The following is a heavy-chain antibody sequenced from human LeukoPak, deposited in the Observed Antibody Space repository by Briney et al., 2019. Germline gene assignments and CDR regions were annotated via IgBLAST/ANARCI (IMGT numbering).Heavy chain of an antibody. CDR3: ARVYEGPQYGDYWYLDL. J-gene: IGHJ2*01. CDR2: IYYSGST. D-gene: IGHD4-17*01. CDR1: GGSISSGDFY. V-gene: IGHV4-30-4*01. Sequence: SQTLSLTCTVSGGSISSGDFYWSWIRQPPGKGLEWIGYIYYSGSTYYNPSLKSRVTISLDTSKNQFSLKLSSVTAADTAVYYCARVYEGPQYGDYWYLDLWGRGTLVTVSS.